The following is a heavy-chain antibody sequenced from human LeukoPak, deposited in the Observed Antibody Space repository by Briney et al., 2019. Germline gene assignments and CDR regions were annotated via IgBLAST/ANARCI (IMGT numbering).Heavy chain of an antibody. CDR1: GFTFSNYW. Sequence: PGGSLRLSCAASGFTFSNYWMSWVRQAPGKGLEWVANIQQDGSERYYVHSVKGRFTISRDNAKNSLYLQMNSLRAEDTAVYYCARDKVVGATYFDYWGQGTLVTVSS. CDR2: IQQDGSER. D-gene: IGHD1-26*01. CDR3: ARDKVVGATYFDY. V-gene: IGHV3-7*01. J-gene: IGHJ4*02.